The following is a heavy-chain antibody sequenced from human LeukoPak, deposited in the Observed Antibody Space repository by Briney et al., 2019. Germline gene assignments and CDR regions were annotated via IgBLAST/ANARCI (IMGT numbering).Heavy chain of an antibody. V-gene: IGHV1-2*02. J-gene: IGHJ4*02. D-gene: IGHD4-17*01. Sequence: GASVKVSCKASGYTFTGYYMHWVRQAPGQGLEWMGWINPNGGDTNYPQKFQGRVTMTRDTSISTAYMELSRLRSDDTAVYYCARSDSDDYGDYFDYWGQGTLVTVSS. CDR3: ARSDSDDYGDYFDY. CDR2: INPNGGDT. CDR1: GYTFTGYY.